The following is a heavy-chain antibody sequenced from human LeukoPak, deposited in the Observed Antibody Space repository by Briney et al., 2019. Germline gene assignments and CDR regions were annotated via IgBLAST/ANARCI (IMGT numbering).Heavy chain of an antibody. CDR3: ARGPTTDNWFDP. CDR2: IYYSGST. V-gene: IGHV4-31*03. CDR1: GGSISSGGYY. J-gene: IGHJ5*02. Sequence: PSETLSLTCTVSGGSISSGGYYWSWIRQHPGKGLEWIGYIYYSGSTYYNPSLKSRVTISVDTSKNQFSLKLSSVTAADTAVYYCARGPTTDNWFDPWGQGTLVTVSS.